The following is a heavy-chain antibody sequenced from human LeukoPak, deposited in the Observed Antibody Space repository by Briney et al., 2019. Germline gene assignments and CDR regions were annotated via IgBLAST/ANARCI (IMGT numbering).Heavy chain of an antibody. D-gene: IGHD2/OR15-2a*01. V-gene: IGHV4-39*01. CDR1: SGSISSSSYY. CDR2: INYTGST. Sequence: SETLSLTCTVSSGSISSSSYYWVWLRQPPGKGLEWIGSINYTGSTYYNPSLKSRLTISVDTSENQFSLKLSSVIAADTAVYYCARTYFPKGLYYYYYMDVWGKGTTVTVSS. CDR3: ARTYFPKGLYYYYYMDV. J-gene: IGHJ6*03.